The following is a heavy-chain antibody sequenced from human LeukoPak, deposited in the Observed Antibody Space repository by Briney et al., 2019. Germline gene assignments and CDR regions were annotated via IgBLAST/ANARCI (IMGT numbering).Heavy chain of an antibody. CDR3: ARGLRGVRGARGYYYYMDV. D-gene: IGHD3-10*01. CDR2: MNPNSGNT. J-gene: IGHJ6*03. Sequence: ASVKVSCKASGYTFTSYDINWVRQATGQGLEWMGWMNPNSGNTGYAQKFQGRVTITRNTSISTAYMELSSLRSEDTAVYYCARGLRGVRGARGYYYYMDVWGKGTTVTVSS. V-gene: IGHV1-8*03. CDR1: GYTFTSYD.